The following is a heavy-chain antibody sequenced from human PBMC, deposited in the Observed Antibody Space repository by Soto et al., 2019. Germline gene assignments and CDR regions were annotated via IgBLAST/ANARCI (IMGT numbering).Heavy chain of an antibody. CDR2: ISYDGSNK. CDR3: ARDPEDFGELLLSYFDY. Sequence: AGSLRLSCVASRFTFGTYTINWVPQTPFNWLEWVAVISYDGSNKYYADSVKGRFTISRDNSKNTLYLQMNSLRAEDTAVYYCARDPEDFGELLLSYFDYWGQGTLVTVSS. V-gene: IGHV3-30-3*01. CDR1: RFTFGTYT. J-gene: IGHJ4*02. D-gene: IGHD3-10*01.